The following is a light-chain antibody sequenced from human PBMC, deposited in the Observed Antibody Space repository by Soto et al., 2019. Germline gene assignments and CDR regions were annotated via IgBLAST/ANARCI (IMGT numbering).Light chain of an antibody. Sequence: EIVLTQSPGTLSLSPGERATLSCRASQSVSNNYLAWYQQRPCQAPRLLIYAASSRATGIPGRFSGSGSGTDFTLTISRLEPEDFAVYYCQEYANWPLTFCGGTKVDI. CDR3: QEYANWPLT. J-gene: IGKJ4*01. CDR2: AAS. V-gene: IGKV3-20*01. CDR1: QSVSNNY.